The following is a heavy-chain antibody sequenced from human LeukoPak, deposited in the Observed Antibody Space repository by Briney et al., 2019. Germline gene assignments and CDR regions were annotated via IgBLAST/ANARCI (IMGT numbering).Heavy chain of an antibody. Sequence: GGSLRLSCAASGFTFSSYGMHWVRQAPGKGLEWVAFIPYGGSNKYYADSVKGRFTISRDNSKNSLYLQMNSLRAEDTAVYYCARDLGTTVTTYLDYWGQGTLVTVSS. D-gene: IGHD4-17*01. CDR1: GFTFSSYG. J-gene: IGHJ4*02. CDR3: ARDLGTTVTTYLDY. V-gene: IGHV3-30*12. CDR2: IPYGGSNK.